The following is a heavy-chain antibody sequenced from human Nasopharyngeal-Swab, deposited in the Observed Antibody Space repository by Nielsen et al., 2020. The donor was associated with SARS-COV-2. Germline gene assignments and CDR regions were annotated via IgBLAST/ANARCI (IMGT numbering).Heavy chain of an antibody. V-gene: IGHV2-5*08. CDR2: IYWDDDK. CDR1: GGSISSGGYY. D-gene: IGHD6-19*01. CDR3: AHRDRSGCLDY. J-gene: IGHJ4*02. Sequence: LRLSCTVSGGSISSGGYYWSWIRQPPGKALEWLALIYWDDDKRYSPSLKSRLTITKDTSKNQVVLTMTNMDPVDTATYYCAHRDRSGCLDYWGQGTLVTVSS.